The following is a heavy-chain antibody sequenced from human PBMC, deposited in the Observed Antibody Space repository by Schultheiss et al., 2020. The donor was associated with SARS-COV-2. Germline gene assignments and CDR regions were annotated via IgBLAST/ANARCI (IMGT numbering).Heavy chain of an antibody. V-gene: IGHV3-23*01. CDR2: INDGGGRT. Sequence: GESLKISCAGSGLTFRNAWMNWVRQAPGRGLEWVSTINDGGGRTYYADSVKGRFTISRDNSKNTLYLQMNSLRDEDTAVYYCVRDRAWGQGTLVTVSS. D-gene: IGHD3-10*01. J-gene: IGHJ4*02. CDR3: VRDRA. CDR1: GLTFRNAW.